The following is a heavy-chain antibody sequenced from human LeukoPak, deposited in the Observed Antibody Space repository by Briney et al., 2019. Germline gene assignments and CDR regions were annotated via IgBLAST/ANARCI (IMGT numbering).Heavy chain of an antibody. CDR1: GGPISSSSYY. V-gene: IGHV4-39*01. CDR2: IYYSGST. Sequence: SETLSLTCTVSGGPISSSSYYWGWIRQPPGKGLEWIGSIYYSGSTYYNPCLKSRVTISVDTSKNQFSLKLSSVTAADTAVYYCARSGGFGATRYYYYGMDVWGQGTTVTVSS. CDR3: ARSGGFGATRYYYYGMDV. D-gene: IGHD3-10*01. J-gene: IGHJ6*02.